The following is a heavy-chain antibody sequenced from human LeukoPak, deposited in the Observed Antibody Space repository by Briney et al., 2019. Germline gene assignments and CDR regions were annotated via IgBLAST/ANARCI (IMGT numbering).Heavy chain of an antibody. CDR2: ISGSGAST. CDR1: GFTLSTNA. J-gene: IGHJ4*02. V-gene: IGHV3-23*01. Sequence: PGGSLRLSCLTSGFTLSTNAMSWVRQAPGKGLEWISGISGSGASTYCADSVKGRFTISRDNAKNSLYLQMNSLRAEDTAIYYCTRVGYIDEGIDYWGQGTLVTVSS. D-gene: IGHD5-24*01. CDR3: TRVGYIDEGIDY.